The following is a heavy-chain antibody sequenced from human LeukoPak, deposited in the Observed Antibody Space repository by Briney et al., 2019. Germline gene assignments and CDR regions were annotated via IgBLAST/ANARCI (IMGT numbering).Heavy chain of an antibody. CDR2: ISDRSNYI. CDR1: GFTFKTYW. CDR3: ARAYSHLFDY. V-gene: IGHV3-21*01. J-gene: IGHJ4*02. D-gene: IGHD5-18*01. Sequence: GGSLRLSCAASGFTFKTYWMSWVRQAPGKGLEWVSSISDRSNYIYYADSVKGRFTISRDNAKNSLYLQLNSLRAEDTAVYYCARAYSHLFDYWGQGTLVTISS.